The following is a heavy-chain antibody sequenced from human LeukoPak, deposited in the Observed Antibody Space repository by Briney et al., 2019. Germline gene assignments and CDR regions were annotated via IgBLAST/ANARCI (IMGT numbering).Heavy chain of an antibody. Sequence: SETLSLTCAVYGGSFSGYYWSWIRQPPGKGLEWIGVINHSGSTNYNPSLKSRVTISVDTSKNQFSLKLSSVTAADTAVYYCARPYGSGSYYNAVVSLDYWGQGTLVTVSS. CDR3: ARPYGSGSYYNAVVSLDY. CDR1: GGSFSGYY. CDR2: INHSGST. D-gene: IGHD3-10*01. J-gene: IGHJ4*02. V-gene: IGHV4-34*01.